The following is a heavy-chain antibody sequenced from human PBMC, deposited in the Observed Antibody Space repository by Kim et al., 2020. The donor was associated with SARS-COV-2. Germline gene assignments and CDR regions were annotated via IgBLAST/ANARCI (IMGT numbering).Heavy chain of an antibody. CDR2: ISSSSSYI. V-gene: IGHV3-21*01. D-gene: IGHD2-15*01. J-gene: IGHJ6*02. CDR1: GFTFSSYS. CDR3: ARERYCSGGSCYLGWRTYYYYGMDV. Sequence: GGSLRLSCAASGFTFSSYSMNWVRQAPGKGLEWVSSISSSSSYIYYADSVKGRFTISRDNAKNSLYLQMNSLRAEDTAVYYCARERYCSGGSCYLGWRTYYYYGMDVWGQGTTVTVSS.